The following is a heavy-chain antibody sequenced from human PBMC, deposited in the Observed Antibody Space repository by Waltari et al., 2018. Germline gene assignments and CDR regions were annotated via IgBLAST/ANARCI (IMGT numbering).Heavy chain of an antibody. V-gene: IGHV3-7*02. D-gene: IGHD3-16*01. Sequence: QLVESGGGLVQPGGSLRLSCVASGFTISTYWMSWVRQDPGKGLGWVANINEDGNEKYYGESVKSRFTVSRDNAKNSLYLQMNILRYEDTAVYYCARNHGQSSNYVYFDYWGQGTLVTVSS. CDR2: INEDGNEK. CDR3: ARNHGQSSNYVYFDY. J-gene: IGHJ4*02. CDR1: GFTISTYW.